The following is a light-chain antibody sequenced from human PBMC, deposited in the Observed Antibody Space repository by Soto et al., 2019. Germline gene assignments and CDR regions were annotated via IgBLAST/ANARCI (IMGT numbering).Light chain of an antibody. CDR2: DAS. CDR1: QSVSRY. V-gene: IGKV3-11*01. J-gene: IGKJ2*01. CDR3: QQRSNWPPIYT. Sequence: EIVLTQSPATLSLSPGERATLSCRASQSVSRYLAWYQQKPGQAPRLLIYDASNRATGIPARFSGSGSGTDFNLTISSLEPEDFAVYYCQQRSNWPPIYTCGQGTKLEIK.